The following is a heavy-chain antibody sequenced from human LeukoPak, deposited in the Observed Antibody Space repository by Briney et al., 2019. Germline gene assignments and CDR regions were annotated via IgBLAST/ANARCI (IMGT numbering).Heavy chain of an antibody. J-gene: IGHJ4*02. Sequence: GGSLRLSCAASRFTFSNYWMAWVRQAPGKGLEWVANIKDDGSETYYVASVKGRFTISRDNAKDSLYLQVNSLRAEDTAVYYCAREPRGYSYGLWGRGTLVTVSS. D-gene: IGHD5-18*01. CDR1: RFTFSNYW. V-gene: IGHV3-7*01. CDR3: AREPRGYSYGL. CDR2: IKDDGSET.